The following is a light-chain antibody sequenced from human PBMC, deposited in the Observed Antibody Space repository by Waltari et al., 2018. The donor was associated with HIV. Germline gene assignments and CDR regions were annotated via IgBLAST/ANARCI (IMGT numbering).Light chain of an antibody. CDR2: YAS. V-gene: IGKV3-11*01. Sequence: EIVLTQSPDTLSLSPGERATLSCRASQSVGNFLAWYQQKPGQAPRLLVYYASNRATGIPARVSGSGSGTDFTLTISRLEAEDFAVYYCQQRSSWPPSITFGQGTRLEIK. CDR1: QSVGNF. J-gene: IGKJ5*01. CDR3: QQRSSWPPSIT.